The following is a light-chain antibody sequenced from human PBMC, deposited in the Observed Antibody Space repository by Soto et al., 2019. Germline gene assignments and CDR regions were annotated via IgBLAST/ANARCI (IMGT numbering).Light chain of an antibody. Sequence: IVLTQSPASLSVSPGEGATLSCRASQNVNNLLAWYQQKPGRPPRLLIYGASTRATGIPARFSGSGSGTEFTLSISSLQSEDVAVYYCQQYHKGPITCGLGTRLE. CDR3: QQYHKGPIT. CDR1: QNVNNL. J-gene: IGKJ5*01. CDR2: GAS. V-gene: IGKV3-15*01.